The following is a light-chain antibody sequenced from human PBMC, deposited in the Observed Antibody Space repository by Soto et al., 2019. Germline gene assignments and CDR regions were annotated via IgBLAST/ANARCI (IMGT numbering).Light chain of an antibody. Sequence: IQMTQSPSTLSGSVGDRVTITCRASQTISSWLAWYQQKPGKAPKLLIYKASTLKSGVPSRFSGSGSGTEFTLTISSLQPDDFATYYCQHYNSYSEAFGQGT. CDR1: QTISSW. CDR2: KAS. J-gene: IGKJ1*01. V-gene: IGKV1-5*03. CDR3: QHYNSYSEA.